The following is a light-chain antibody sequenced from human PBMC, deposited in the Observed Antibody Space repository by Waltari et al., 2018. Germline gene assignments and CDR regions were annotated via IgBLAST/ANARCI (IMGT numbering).Light chain of an antibody. Sequence: QSALTQPASVSGSPGQSITISFTGTSSDVGGYKYVSWYQQHPDKAPKLMLYDVNNRPSGVSNRFSGSKSGNTASLTISSLQAEDEADYYCSSYTSSTIPVFGTGTKVTVL. CDR3: SSYTSSTIPV. V-gene: IGLV2-14*03. CDR2: DVN. J-gene: IGLJ1*01. CDR1: SSDVGGYKY.